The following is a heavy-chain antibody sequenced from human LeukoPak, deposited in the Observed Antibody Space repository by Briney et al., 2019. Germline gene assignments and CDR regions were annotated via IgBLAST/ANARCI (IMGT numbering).Heavy chain of an antibody. CDR2: IYPGDSDT. Sequence: GESLKISCKGSGYSFTSYWIGWVRQMPGKGLEWMGIIYPGDSDTRYSPSFQGQVTISADKSISTAYLQWSSLKASDTAMYYCARVPAIRGSGSYYDTLYYFDYWGQGTLVTVSS. J-gene: IGHJ4*02. D-gene: IGHD3-10*01. V-gene: IGHV5-51*01. CDR3: ARVPAIRGSGSYYDTLYYFDY. CDR1: GYSFTSYW.